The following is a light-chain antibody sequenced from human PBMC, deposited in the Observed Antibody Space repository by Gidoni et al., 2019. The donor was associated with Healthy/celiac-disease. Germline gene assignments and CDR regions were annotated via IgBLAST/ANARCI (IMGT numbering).Light chain of an antibody. V-gene: IGLV3-21*04. CDR1: NIGSKS. J-gene: IGLJ1*01. Sequence: SYVLTQPPSVSVAPGKTARITCGGNNIGSKSVHWYQQKPGQAPVLVIYHDSDRPSGIPERFSGSNSGNTATLTISRLEAGDEADYYCQVWDSSSDHYVFGTGTKVTVL. CDR3: QVWDSSSDHYV. CDR2: HDS.